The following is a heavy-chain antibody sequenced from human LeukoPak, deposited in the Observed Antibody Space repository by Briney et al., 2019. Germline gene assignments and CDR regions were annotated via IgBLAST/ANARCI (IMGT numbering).Heavy chain of an antibody. CDR2: IYTSGST. D-gene: IGHD6-19*01. Sequence: PSETLSLTCNVSGASISSGYYYWSWIRQPAGKGLEWIGRIYTSGSTNYNPSLKSRVTISVDTSKNQFSLKLSSVTAADTAVYYCARGDSSGWPYFDYWGQGTLVTVSS. CDR3: ARGDSSGWPYFDY. V-gene: IGHV4-61*02. CDR1: GASISSGYYY. J-gene: IGHJ4*02.